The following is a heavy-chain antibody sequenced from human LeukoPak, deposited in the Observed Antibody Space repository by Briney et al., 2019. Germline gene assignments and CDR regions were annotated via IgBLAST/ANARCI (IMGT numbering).Heavy chain of an antibody. CDR3: ARDRAELGDYVFDY. J-gene: IGHJ4*02. V-gene: IGHV1-2*06. CDR2: INPNSGGT. CDR1: GYTFTGHY. Sequence: ASVKVSCKASGYTFTGHYMHWVRQATGQGLEWMGRINPNSGGTNYAQKFQGRVTMTRDTSISTAYMELSRLRSDDTAVYYCARDRAELGDYVFDYWGQGTLVTVSS. D-gene: IGHD4-17*01.